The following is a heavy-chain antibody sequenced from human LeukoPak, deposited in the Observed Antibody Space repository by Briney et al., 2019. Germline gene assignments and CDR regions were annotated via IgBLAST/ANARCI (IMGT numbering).Heavy chain of an antibody. CDR1: GLTFSSYW. CDR2: INSDGSST. V-gene: IGHV3-74*01. D-gene: IGHD6-13*01. CDR3: ARRIAAAAAPYYFGY. J-gene: IGHJ4*02. Sequence: GGSLRLSCAASGLTFSSYWMHWVRQAPGKGLLWVSRINSDGSSTSYADSVKGRFTISRDNAKNTLYLQMNSLRAGDTAVYYCARRIAAAAAPYYFGYWGQGTLVTVSS.